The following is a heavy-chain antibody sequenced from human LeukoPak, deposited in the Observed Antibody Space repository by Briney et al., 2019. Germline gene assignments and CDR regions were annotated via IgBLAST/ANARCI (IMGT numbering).Heavy chain of an antibody. CDR1: GFTVSSNY. CDR2: IYSGGST. Sequence: GGSLRLSCAASGFTVSSNYMSWVRQAPGKGLEWVSVIYSGGSTYYADSVKGRFTISRDNSKNTLYLQMNSLRAEDTAVYYCARQTYCGGDCYPIDYWGQGTLVTVSS. J-gene: IGHJ4*02. CDR3: ARQTYCGGDCYPIDY. V-gene: IGHV3-66*04. D-gene: IGHD2-21*02.